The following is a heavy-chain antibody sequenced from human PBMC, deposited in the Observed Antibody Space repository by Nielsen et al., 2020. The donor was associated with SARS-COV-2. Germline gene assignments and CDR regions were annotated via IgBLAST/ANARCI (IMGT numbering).Heavy chain of an antibody. J-gene: IGHJ6*02. V-gene: IGHV3-48*01. CDR3: ARDSSGWYALTTYYYYGMDV. Sequence: WIRQPPGKGLEWVSYISSSSSTIYYADSVKGRFTISRDNAKNSLYLQMNSLRAEDTAVYYCARDSSGWYALTTYYYYGMDVWGQGTTVTV. D-gene: IGHD6-19*01. CDR2: ISSSSSTI.